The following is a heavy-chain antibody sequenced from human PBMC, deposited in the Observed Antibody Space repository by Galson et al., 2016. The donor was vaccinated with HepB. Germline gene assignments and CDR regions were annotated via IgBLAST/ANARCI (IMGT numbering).Heavy chain of an antibody. CDR2: INPDGSQT. Sequence: SLRLSCAASGFTFRTSWMSWVRQPPGKGPEWVANINPDGSQTYYVDSVKGRFNISKDNAKNSLYLRMNSLRADDTAVYCCARDPMRFAFDLWGQGTMVTVSS. V-gene: IGHV3-7*01. CDR1: GFTFRTSW. CDR3: ARDPMRFAFDL. J-gene: IGHJ3*01.